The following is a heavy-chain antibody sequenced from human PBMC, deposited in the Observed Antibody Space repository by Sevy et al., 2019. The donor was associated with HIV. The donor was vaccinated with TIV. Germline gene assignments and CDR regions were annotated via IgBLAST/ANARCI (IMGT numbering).Heavy chain of an antibody. V-gene: IGHV3-7*01. J-gene: IGHJ6*02. CDR3: ARSGGYSDYGMDV. CDR1: GFTFSNYW. CDR2: IKVDGSEK. Sequence: GGSLRLSCAASGFTFSNYWMTWVRQAPGKGLEWVANIKVDGSEKYYVDSVKGRFTISRDNAKNSLYLQMNSLRAGDTAVYYCARSGGYSDYGMDVWGQGTTVTVSS. D-gene: IGHD5-12*01.